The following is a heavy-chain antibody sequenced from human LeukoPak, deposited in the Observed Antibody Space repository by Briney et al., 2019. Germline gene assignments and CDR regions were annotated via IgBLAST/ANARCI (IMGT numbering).Heavy chain of an antibody. CDR2: ISSSSSYI. D-gene: IGHD5-12*01. CDR1: GGSFSGYY. V-gene: IGHV3-21*01. J-gene: IGHJ6*03. Sequence: PSETLSLTCAVYGGSFSGYYWSWIRQPPGKGLEWVSSISSSSSYIYYADSVKGRFTISRDNAKNSLYLQMNSLRAEDTAVYYCARDPGYSGLLEYYYYYMDVWGKGTTVTVSS. CDR3: ARDPGYSGLLEYYYYYMDV.